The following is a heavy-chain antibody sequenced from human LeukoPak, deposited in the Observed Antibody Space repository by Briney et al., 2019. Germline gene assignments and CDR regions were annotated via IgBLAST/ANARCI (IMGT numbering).Heavy chain of an antibody. J-gene: IGHJ2*01. V-gene: IGHV4-4*07. D-gene: IGHD7-27*01. CDR1: GDSITNYY. CDR3: VRDLLGINRYDL. CDR2: IHTSGST. Sequence: SETLSLTCTVSGDSITNYYWSWIRQSAGTGLEWIGRIHTSGSTNSNPSLRSRVTMSIDTSKNQFSLKLSSLTAADTAVYYCVRDLLGINRYDLWGRGTLVTVSS.